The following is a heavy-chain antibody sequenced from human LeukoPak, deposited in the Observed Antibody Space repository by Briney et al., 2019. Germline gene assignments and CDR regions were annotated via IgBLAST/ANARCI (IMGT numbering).Heavy chain of an antibody. J-gene: IGHJ6*03. CDR2: IYYSGST. CDR1: GGSISSSSYY. V-gene: IGHV4-39*01. CDR3: ARLIAATPYYYYYYMDV. Sequence: SETLSLTCTVSGGSISSSSYYWGWIRQPPGKGLEWIGSIYYSGSTYYNPSLKSRLTISVDTSKNQFSLKLSSVTAADTAVYYCARLIAATPYYYYYYMDVWGKGTTVTVSS. D-gene: IGHD6-13*01.